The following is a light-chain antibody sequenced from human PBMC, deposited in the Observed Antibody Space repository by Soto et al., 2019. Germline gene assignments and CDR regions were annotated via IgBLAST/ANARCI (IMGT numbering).Light chain of an antibody. Sequence: DIHMTHSPATLSASVLDRVTITFLSIQIISIWLAFYQQKPGKAPNLLIYDSSSLESGVPSRFSGSGSGAEFTLTISSLQPEDFATYYCQQVKSYVRTFGQGTKVDIK. CDR2: DSS. V-gene: IGKV1-5*01. J-gene: IGKJ1*01. CDR3: QQVKSYVRT. CDR1: QIISIW.